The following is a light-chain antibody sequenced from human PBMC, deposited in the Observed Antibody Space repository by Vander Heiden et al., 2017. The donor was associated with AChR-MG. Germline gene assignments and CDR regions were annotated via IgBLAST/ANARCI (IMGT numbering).Light chain of an antibody. J-gene: IGKJ4*01. Sequence: EIVVTQSPATLSVSPGERATLPCRASQSVSSNLAWYQLKPGQAPRLLIYGASTRASDSPARFSGSGSGTEFTLTLSSLQSEDFAVYYCQQYKNWPLTFGGGTKVEIK. V-gene: IGKV3-15*01. CDR1: QSVSSN. CDR3: QQYKNWPLT. CDR2: GAS.